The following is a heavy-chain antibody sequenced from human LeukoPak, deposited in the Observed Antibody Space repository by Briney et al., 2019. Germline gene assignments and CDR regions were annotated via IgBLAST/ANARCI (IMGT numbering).Heavy chain of an antibody. CDR3: ASSPRFSWAFDI. V-gene: IGHV4-39*07. CDR2: IYYSGST. D-gene: IGHD2/OR15-2a*01. CDR1: GGSISSSSYY. J-gene: IGHJ3*02. Sequence: SETLSLTCTVSGGSISSSSYYWGWIRQPPGKGLEWIGSIYYSGSTYYNPSLKSRVTKSVDTSKNQFSLKLSSVTAADTAVYYCASSPRFSWAFDIWGQGTMVTVSS.